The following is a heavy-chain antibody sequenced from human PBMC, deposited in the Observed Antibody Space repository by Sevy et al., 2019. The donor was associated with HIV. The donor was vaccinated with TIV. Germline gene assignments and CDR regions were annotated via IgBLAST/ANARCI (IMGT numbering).Heavy chain of an antibody. CDR1: GYYISSGYY. D-gene: IGHD3-22*01. V-gene: IGHV4-38-2*01. CDR3: ARTPSSYDSSGRYYPWFDP. Sequence: SETLSLTCAVSGYYISSGYYWGWIRQPPGKGLEWIGSIFHSGSTYYNPSLKSRVTISVDTSKNQFSLKLSSVTAADTAVYFCARTPSSYDSSGRYYPWFDPWGQGTLVTVSS. CDR2: IFHSGST. J-gene: IGHJ5*02.